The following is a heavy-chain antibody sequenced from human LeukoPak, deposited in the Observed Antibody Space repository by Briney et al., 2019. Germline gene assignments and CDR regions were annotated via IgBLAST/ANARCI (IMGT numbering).Heavy chain of an antibody. CDR1: GFTFSYYS. J-gene: IGHJ4*02. V-gene: IGHV3-48*02. Sequence: GGSLRLSCAASGFTFSYYSMNWVRQAPGKGLEWLSYISSSGKSMYYADSVKGRCTISRDNAQNSVYLQMNSLRDEDTAVYYCARQTTVCDNWGEGTLVTVSS. CDR3: ARQTTVCDN. CDR2: ISSSGKSM. D-gene: IGHD1-1*01.